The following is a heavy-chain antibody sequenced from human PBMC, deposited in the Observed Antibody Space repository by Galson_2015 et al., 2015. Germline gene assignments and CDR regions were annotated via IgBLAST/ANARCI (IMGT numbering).Heavy chain of an antibody. CDR3: ARIQGYCTGDVCQCDAFDI. V-gene: IGHV3-21*01. CDR1: RFSFRSYS. Sequence: SMRLSCAASRFSFRSYSLNWVRMAPGKGLEWVSSISSSSSYIYYADSVKGRFTISRDNAKNSLYLQMNSLRAEDTAVYDCARIQGYCTGDVCQCDAFDIWGQGTMVTVSS. CDR2: ISSSSSYI. D-gene: IGHD2-8*02. J-gene: IGHJ3*02.